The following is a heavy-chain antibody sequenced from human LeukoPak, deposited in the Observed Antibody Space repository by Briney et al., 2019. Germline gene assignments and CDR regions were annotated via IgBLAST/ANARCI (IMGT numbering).Heavy chain of an antibody. CDR1: GITLSNYG. CDR2: ISDSGGRT. Sequence: GSLRLSCAVSGITLSNYGMSWVRQAPGKGLEWVAGISDSGGRTNYADSVKGRFTISRDNPKNTLYLQMNSLRPEDTVVYFCAKRGVVIRVILVGFHKEAYYFDSWGQGVLVTVSS. V-gene: IGHV3-23*01. CDR3: AKRGVVIRVILVGFHKEAYYFDS. D-gene: IGHD3-22*01. J-gene: IGHJ4*02.